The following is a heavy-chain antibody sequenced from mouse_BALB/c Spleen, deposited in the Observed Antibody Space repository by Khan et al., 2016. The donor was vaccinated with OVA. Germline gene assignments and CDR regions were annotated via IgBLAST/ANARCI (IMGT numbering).Heavy chain of an antibody. V-gene: IGHV5-17*02. CDR2: ISGDSNTI. J-gene: IGHJ2*01. CDR1: GFTFNSYG. Sequence: EVQLVESGGGLVQPGGSRKLSCAASGFTFNSYGMHWVRQAPEKGLEWVAYISGDSNTIYYADTVKGRFTISRANPKNTLFRQLTSLMSEDTAMYYCATSYFYGYYFDYWGPGTTLTVS. D-gene: IGHD1-1*01. CDR3: ATSYFYGYYFDY.